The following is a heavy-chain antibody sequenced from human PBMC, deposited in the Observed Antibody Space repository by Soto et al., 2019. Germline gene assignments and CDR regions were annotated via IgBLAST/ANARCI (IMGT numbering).Heavy chain of an antibody. Sequence: QVQLVQSGAEVKKPGASVKVSCKASGYTFTSYGISWVRQAPGQGLEWMGWISAYNGNTNYAQKLQGRVTMTTDTATSAAYMELRSLRSDVTAVYYCARFGDYGSGGYYYGMDVWGQGTTVTVSS. CDR2: ISAYNGNT. D-gene: IGHD3-10*01. CDR3: ARFGDYGSGGYYYGMDV. J-gene: IGHJ6*02. CDR1: GYTFTSYG. V-gene: IGHV1-18*01.